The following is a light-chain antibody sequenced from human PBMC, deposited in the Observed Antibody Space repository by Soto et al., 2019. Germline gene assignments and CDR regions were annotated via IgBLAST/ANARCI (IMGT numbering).Light chain of an antibody. CDR1: QSVSSY. CDR2: HAS. CDR3: QQRSNWPIT. Sequence: EIVLTQFPATLSLSPGERATLSCRASQSVSSYLAWYQQKPGQAPRLLIYHASYTATGVPVRFSGSGSGTDFTLTISSLEPEDFAVYYCQQRSNWPITFGQGTRLEIK. V-gene: IGKV3-11*01. J-gene: IGKJ5*01.